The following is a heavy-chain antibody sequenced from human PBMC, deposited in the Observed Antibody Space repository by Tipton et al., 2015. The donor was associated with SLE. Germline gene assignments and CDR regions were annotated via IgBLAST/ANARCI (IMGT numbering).Heavy chain of an antibody. D-gene: IGHD3/OR15-3a*01. CDR1: GYSISSGYY. J-gene: IGHJ4*02. CDR3: ARDLGHGGDSDY. Sequence: TLSLTCVVSGYSISSGYYWGWIRQPPGKGLEWIGSSSHNGVTAYNPSLRNRVTIFGDRSKNHFSLSLTSVTAADTAVYYCARDLGHGGDSDYWGQGTLVTVSS. CDR2: SSHNGVT. V-gene: IGHV4-38-2*02.